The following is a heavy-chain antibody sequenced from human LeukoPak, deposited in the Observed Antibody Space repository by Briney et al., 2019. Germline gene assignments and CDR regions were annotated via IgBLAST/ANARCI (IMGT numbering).Heavy chain of an antibody. CDR1: GGSISSSSYY. Sequence: SETLSLTCTVSGGSISSSSYYWGCIRQPPGKGLECIGSIYYSGSTYYNPSLKSRVTISVDTSKHQFSLKLSSVTAADTAVYYCARHRYSGSGPTFFDYWGQGTLVTVSS. V-gene: IGHV4-39*01. J-gene: IGHJ4*02. CDR3: ARHRYSGSGPTFFDY. D-gene: IGHD1-26*01. CDR2: IYYSGST.